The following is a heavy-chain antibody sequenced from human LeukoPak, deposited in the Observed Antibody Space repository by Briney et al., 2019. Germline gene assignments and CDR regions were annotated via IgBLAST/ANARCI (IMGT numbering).Heavy chain of an antibody. CDR2: ISAYNGNT. Sequence: GASVKVSCKASGYTFTSYGISWVRQAPGQGLEWMGWISAYNGNTNYAQKLQGRVTMTTDTSTSTAYMELRGLRSDDTAVYYCARYCSSTSCYHLGWYYYYGMDVWGQGTTVTVSS. CDR1: GYTFTSYG. CDR3: ARYCSSTSCYHLGWYYYYGMDV. D-gene: IGHD2-2*01. V-gene: IGHV1-18*01. J-gene: IGHJ6*02.